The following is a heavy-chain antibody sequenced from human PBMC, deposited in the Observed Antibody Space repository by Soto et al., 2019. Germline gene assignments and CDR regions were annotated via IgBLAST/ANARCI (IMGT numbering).Heavy chain of an antibody. V-gene: IGHV3-74*01. J-gene: IGHJ6*02. D-gene: IGHD2-2*02. CDR2: INSDGTHT. Sequence: GGSLRLSCAASGFTFSSYWIHWVRQAPGKGLEWVSRINSDGTHTAYADSVKGRFTISRDNVKNTLFLRMNSLKAEDTAVYYCVRDRIGYCTYTGCHMGPDGMDVWGQGTTVTVSS. CDR3: VRDRIGYCTYTGCHMGPDGMDV. CDR1: GFTFSSYW.